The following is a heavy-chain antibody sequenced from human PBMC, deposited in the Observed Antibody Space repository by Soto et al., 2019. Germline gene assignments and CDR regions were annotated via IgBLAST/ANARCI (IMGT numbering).Heavy chain of an antibody. CDR1: GCTFSSYA. CDR2: GRPSGGSS. D-gene: IGHD6-25*01. V-gene: IGHV3-23*01. Sequence: GGSRRLSCAGSGCTFSSYAMSWVRQPPRRGLQWAAAGRPSGGSSYYAASVNGRFTIPRHNTKNTLYPQMTSLRAEDTAVDSSTARHSSALAHWGQGTLVTVAS. CDR3: TARHSSALAH. J-gene: IGHJ4*02.